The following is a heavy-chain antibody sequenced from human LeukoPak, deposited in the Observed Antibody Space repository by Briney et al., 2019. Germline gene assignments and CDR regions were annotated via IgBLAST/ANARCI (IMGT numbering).Heavy chain of an antibody. CDR1: GGSISSYY. CDR3: ARDRFGDLASFDY. V-gene: IGHV4-59*01. CDR2: IYYSAST. D-gene: IGHD3-10*01. Sequence: SETLSLTCTVSGGSISSYYWSWIRQPPGKGLEWIGYIYYSASTNYNPSLKSRVTISVDTSKNQFSLKLSSVTAADTAVYYCARDRFGDLASFDYWGQGTLVTVSS. J-gene: IGHJ4*02.